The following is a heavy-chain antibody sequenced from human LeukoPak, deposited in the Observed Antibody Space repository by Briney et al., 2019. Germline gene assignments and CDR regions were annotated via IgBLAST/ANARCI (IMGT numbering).Heavy chain of an antibody. CDR3: ARGSPSKWLALDY. J-gene: IGHJ4*02. CDR2: INHSGST. CDR1: GGSISSSSYY. Sequence: SETLSLTCTVSGGSISSSSYYWGWIRQPPGKGLEWIGEINHSGSTNYNPSLKSRVTISVDTSKNQFSLKLTSVTAADTAVYYCARGSPSKWLALDYWGQGTLVTVSS. V-gene: IGHV4-39*07. D-gene: IGHD6-19*01.